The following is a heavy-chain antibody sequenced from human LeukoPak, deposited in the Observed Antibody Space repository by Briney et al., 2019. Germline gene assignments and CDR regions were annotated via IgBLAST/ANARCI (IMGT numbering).Heavy chain of an antibody. CDR3: ARDPCSRSSCPLSF. J-gene: IGHJ4*02. Sequence: SETLSLTCGVSRGSLSGYYCNWIRQSPGKGLEWLGEINHSGTTNYNPSLEGRATIAVDTSKDQFSLTLRSVTAADTAVYYCARDPCSRSSCPLSFWAQGTLVTVSS. CDR1: RGSLSGYY. V-gene: IGHV4-34*01. D-gene: IGHD2-2*01. CDR2: INHSGTT.